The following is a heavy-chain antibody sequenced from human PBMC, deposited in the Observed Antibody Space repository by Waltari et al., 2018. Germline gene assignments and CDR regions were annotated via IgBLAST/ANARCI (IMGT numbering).Heavy chain of an antibody. CDR2: INHSGST. D-gene: IGHD1-26*01. J-gene: IGHJ3*02. V-gene: IGHV4-34*01. Sequence: QVQLQQWGAGLLKPSETLSLTCAVYGGSFSGYYWSWIRQPPGKGLEWIGEINHSGSTNYNPSLKSRVTISVDTSKNQFSLKLSSVTAADTAVYYCARDLVGATLLQGAFDIWGQGTMVTVSS. CDR3: ARDLVGATLLQGAFDI. CDR1: GGSFSGYY.